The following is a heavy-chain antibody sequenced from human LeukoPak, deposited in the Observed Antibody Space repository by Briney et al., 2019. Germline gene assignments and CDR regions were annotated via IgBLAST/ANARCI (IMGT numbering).Heavy chain of an antibody. CDR2: IYWDDDR. CDR1: GFSLSTSGVG. D-gene: IGHD3-10*01. CDR3: AHSPSYYYGSGSYHEVDY. J-gene: IGHJ4*02. Sequence: ESGPTLVKPPQTLTLTCTFSGFSLSTSGVGVGWIRQPPGKALEWLGVIYWDDDRRYSPSLKSRLPITNDTSKNQVVLKMPNMYPVDTATYYCAHSPSYYYGSGSYHEVDYWGQGTLVTVSS. V-gene: IGHV2-5*02.